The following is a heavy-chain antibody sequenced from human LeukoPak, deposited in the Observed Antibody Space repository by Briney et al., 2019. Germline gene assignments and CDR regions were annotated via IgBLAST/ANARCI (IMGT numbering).Heavy chain of an antibody. CDR3: AKDMVRGVMFELGSQIDY. V-gene: IGHV3-23*01. J-gene: IGHJ4*02. CDR1: GFTFSSYA. CDR2: ISGSGGST. Sequence: GGSLRLSCAASGFTFSSYAMSWVRQAPGKGLEWVSAISGSGGSTYYADSVKGRFTISRDNSKNTLYLQMNSLRAEDTAVYYCAKDMVRGVMFELGSQIDYWGQGTLVTVSS. D-gene: IGHD3-10*01.